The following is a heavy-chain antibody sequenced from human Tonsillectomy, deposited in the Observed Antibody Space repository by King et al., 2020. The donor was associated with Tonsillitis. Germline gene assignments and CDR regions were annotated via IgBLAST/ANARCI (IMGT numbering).Heavy chain of an antibody. CDR3: ARQSPETTPEAFDM. CDR1: GGSISSSTYY. Sequence: QLQESGPGLVKPSETLSLTCTVSGGSISSSTYYWGWIRQPPGKGLEWIGSIYYGGTTFHNPSLKSRVTISVDTSKNQFSLKLSSVTAADTAVYYCARQSPETTPEAFDMWGQGTMVTVSS. V-gene: IGHV4-39*01. CDR2: IYYGGTT. J-gene: IGHJ3*02. D-gene: IGHD1-14*01.